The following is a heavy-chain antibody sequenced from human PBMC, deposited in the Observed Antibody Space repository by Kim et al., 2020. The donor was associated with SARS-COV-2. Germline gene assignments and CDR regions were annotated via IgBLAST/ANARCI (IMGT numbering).Heavy chain of an antibody. CDR3: AREKDSSGWYWDY. V-gene: IGHV1-46*01. J-gene: IGHJ4*02. D-gene: IGHD6-19*01. Sequence: YAQKFQGRVTMTRDTSTSTVYMELSSLRSEDTAVYYCAREKDSSGWYWDYWGQGTLVTVSS.